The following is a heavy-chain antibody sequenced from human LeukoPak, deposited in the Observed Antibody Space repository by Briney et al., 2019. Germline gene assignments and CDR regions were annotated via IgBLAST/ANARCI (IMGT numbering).Heavy chain of an antibody. D-gene: IGHD6-19*01. CDR1: GGSFSSYY. CDR3: ASHLGYSSGWYWFDP. V-gene: IGHV4-34*01. CDR2: INHSGST. Sequence: SETLSLTCAVYGGSFSSYYWSWIRQPPGKGLEWIGEINHSGSTNYNPSLKSRVTISVDTSKNQFSLKLSSVTAADTAVYYCASHLGYSSGWYWFDPWGQGTLVTVSS. J-gene: IGHJ5*02.